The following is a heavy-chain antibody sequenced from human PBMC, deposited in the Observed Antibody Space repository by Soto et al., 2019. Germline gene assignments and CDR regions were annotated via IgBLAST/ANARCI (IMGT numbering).Heavy chain of an antibody. D-gene: IGHD6-13*01. V-gene: IGHV3-48*02. CDR3: ARDAPFPYSSSQPAGDNWFDP. CDR1: GFTFSSYS. J-gene: IGHJ5*02. CDR2: ISSSSSTI. Sequence: GGSLRLSCAASGFTFSSYSMNWVRQAPGKGLEWVSYISSSSSTIYCADSVKGRFTISRDNAKNSLYLQMNSLRDEDTAVYYCARDAPFPYSSSQPAGDNWFDPWGQGTLVTVSS.